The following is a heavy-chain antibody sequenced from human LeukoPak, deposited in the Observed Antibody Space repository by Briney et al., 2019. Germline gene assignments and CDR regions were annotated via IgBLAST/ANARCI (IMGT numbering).Heavy chain of an antibody. V-gene: IGHV4-30-2*01. J-gene: IGHJ4*02. CDR2: IYHSGST. CDR3: ARDRVSATTPDY. D-gene: IGHD1-1*01. CDR1: GGSISSGGYY. Sequence: SGTLSLTCTVSGGSISSGGYYWSWIRQPPGKGLEWIGYIYHSGSTYYNPSLKSRVTISVDRSKNQFSLKLSSVTAADTAVYYCARDRVSATTPDYWGQGTLVTVSS.